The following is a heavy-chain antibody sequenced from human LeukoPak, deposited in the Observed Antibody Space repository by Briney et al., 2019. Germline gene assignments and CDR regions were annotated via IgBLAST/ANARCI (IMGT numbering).Heavy chain of an antibody. V-gene: IGHV3-30-3*01. D-gene: IGHD3-22*01. Sequence: PGGSLRLSCAASGVTFSSYAMHWVRQAPGKGLEWVAVISYDGSNKYYADSVKGRFTISRDNSKNTLYLQMNSLRAEDTAVYFCAREANYDGSGYYSRDHYIDYWGQGTLVTVSS. J-gene: IGHJ4*02. CDR2: ISYDGSNK. CDR1: GVTFSSYA. CDR3: AREANYDGSGYYSRDHYIDY.